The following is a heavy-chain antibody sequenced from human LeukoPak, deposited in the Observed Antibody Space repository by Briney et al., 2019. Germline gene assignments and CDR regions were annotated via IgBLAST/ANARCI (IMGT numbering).Heavy chain of an antibody. CDR3: VRVGNSLNYFDC. J-gene: IGHJ4*02. D-gene: IGHD3-16*01. CDR1: GFSFSSYE. Sequence: PGGSLRLSCAASGFSFSSYEMNWVRQAPGKGLEWVSYIRSSGITTYYADSVKGRFTISRDNVKDSLYLQMNSLRAEDTAVYYCVRVGNSLNYFDCWGQGTLVTVSS. V-gene: IGHV3-48*03. CDR2: IRSSGITT.